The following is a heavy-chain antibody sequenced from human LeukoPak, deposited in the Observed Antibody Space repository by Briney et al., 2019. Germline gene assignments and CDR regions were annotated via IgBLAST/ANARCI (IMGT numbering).Heavy chain of an antibody. CDR1: GVSISSFY. CDR2: IYTRGST. D-gene: IGHD1-26*01. V-gene: IGHV4-4*07. Sequence: SSETLSLTCTVSGVSISSFYWNWIRQPAGKGLEWIGRIYTRGSTNYNPSLKSRVTMSVDTSKNQLSLKLRSVTAADTAVYYCARVTTGSYYSDHWGQGTPVTVSS. J-gene: IGHJ4*02. CDR3: ARVTTGSYYSDH.